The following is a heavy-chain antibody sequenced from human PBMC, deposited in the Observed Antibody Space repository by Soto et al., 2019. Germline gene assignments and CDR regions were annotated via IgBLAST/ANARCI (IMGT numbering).Heavy chain of an antibody. Sequence: SETLSLTCTVSGASISGYHWSWIRQPPGKGLECLGYISYSGSTNYNPSLKSRVTMSIDTSKNQFSLKLNSVTAADTAVYYCARGFSIDWYTYYFDYWGQGPLVTVS. CDR3: ARGFSIDWYTYYFDY. CDR2: ISYSGST. J-gene: IGHJ4*02. D-gene: IGHD3-3*02. V-gene: IGHV4-59*08. CDR1: GASISGYH.